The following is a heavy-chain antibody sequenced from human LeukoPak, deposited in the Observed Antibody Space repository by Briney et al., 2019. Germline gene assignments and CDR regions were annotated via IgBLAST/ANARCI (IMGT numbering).Heavy chain of an antibody. D-gene: IGHD1-26*01. J-gene: IGHJ4*02. CDR1: GFTFSRYG. V-gene: IGHV3-48*03. CDR2: ISSSGSTI. CDR3: ARETSGSYRDPFDY. Sequence: GGSLRLSCAASGFTFSRYGMHWVRQAPGKGLEWVSYISSSGSTIYYADSVKGRFTISRDNAKNSLYLQMNSLRAEDTAVYYCARETSGSYRDPFDYWGQGTPVTAST.